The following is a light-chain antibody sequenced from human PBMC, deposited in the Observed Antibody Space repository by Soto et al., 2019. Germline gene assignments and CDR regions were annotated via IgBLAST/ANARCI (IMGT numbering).Light chain of an antibody. Sequence: DIQLTQSPSFLSASVRDRVTITCRASQRIYNFLAWYQQKPGRAPNLLIYGASTLQGGVPSRFSGSGSGTEFALTIRSLQPEDSATYYCQQLNTYPYTFCQGTQLEIK. V-gene: IGKV1-9*01. CDR3: QQLNTYPYT. CDR2: GAS. CDR1: QRIYNF. J-gene: IGKJ2*01.